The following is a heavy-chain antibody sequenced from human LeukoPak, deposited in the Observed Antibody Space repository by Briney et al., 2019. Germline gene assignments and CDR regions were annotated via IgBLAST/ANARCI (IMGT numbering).Heavy chain of an antibody. CDR1: GFTFSSYS. CDR2: ISGSTSYI. Sequence: GGSLRLSCAASGFTFSSYSMNWVRQAPGKGLEWVSYISGSTSYIYYADSVKGRFTISRDNAKNSLYLQMNSLRAEDTAVYYCAREPRTMIIPERYFDYWGQGTLVTVSS. CDR3: AREPRTMIIPERYFDY. V-gene: IGHV3-21*01. D-gene: IGHD3-22*01. J-gene: IGHJ4*02.